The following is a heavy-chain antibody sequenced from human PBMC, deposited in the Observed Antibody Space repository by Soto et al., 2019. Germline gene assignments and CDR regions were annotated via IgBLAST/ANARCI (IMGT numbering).Heavy chain of an antibody. CDR3: ATLLVPAGQNCYYYYGIHV. J-gene: IGHJ6*02. CDR2: IIPIFGTA. D-gene: IGHD6-19*01. V-gene: IGHV1-69*06. CDR1: GGTFSSYA. Sequence: SVKVSCKASGGTFSSYAISWVRQAPGQGLEWMGGIIPIFGTANYAQKLQGRVTITADKSTSTAYMELSSLRSEDTAVYYCATLLVPAGQNCYYYYGIHVWGQGTTVPVSS.